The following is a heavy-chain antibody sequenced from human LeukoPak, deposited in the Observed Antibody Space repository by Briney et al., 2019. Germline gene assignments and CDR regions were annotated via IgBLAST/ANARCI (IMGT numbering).Heavy chain of an antibody. Sequence: PGGSLRLSCSASGFTFSSYAMTWVRQAPGKGLEWVSSVSVNTINTYYADSVKGRCTISRDNSKNTLYLQMSSLRAEDTAMYYCATLEAAASTDWGQGTLVTVSS. J-gene: IGHJ4*02. CDR2: VSVNTINT. V-gene: IGHV3-23*01. D-gene: IGHD6-13*01. CDR3: ATLEAAASTD. CDR1: GFTFSSYA.